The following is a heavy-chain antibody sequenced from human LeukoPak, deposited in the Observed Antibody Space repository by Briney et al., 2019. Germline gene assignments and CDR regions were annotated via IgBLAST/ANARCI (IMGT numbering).Heavy chain of an antibody. CDR1: GFTFSNAW. J-gene: IGHJ6*03. D-gene: IGHD2-2*01. Sequence: GGSLRLSCAASGFTFSNAWMSWVRQAPGKGLEWVGRIKSKTGGGTTDYAAPVKGRFTISRDDSKNTLYLQMNSLKTEDTAVYYCTTDTKTYYYYYYMDVWGKGTTVTVSS. V-gene: IGHV3-15*01. CDR2: IKSKTGGGTT. CDR3: TTDTKTYYYYYYMDV.